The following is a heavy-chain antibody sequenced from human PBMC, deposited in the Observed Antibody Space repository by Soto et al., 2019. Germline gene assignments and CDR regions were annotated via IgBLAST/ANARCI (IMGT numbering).Heavy chain of an antibody. CDR2: ISGSGGST. CDR3: AIPSGYDLNQEPFDY. D-gene: IGHD5-12*01. CDR1: GFTFSSYA. Sequence: GGSLRLSCAASGFTFSSYAMSWVRQAPGKGLEWVSAISGSGGSTYYADSVKGRFTISRDNSKNTLYLQMNSLRAEDTAVYYCAIPSGYDLNQEPFDYWGQGTLVTVSS. V-gene: IGHV3-23*01. J-gene: IGHJ4*02.